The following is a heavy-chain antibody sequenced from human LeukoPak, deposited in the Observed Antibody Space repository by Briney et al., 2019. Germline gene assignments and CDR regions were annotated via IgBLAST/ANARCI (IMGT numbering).Heavy chain of an antibody. CDR1: GGTFSSYA. Sequence: SVKVSCKASGGTFSSYAISWVRQAPGPGLGWMGGIIPIFGTANYAQKSQGRVTISADEYTSTDYMELSSLRSEDTAVYYCARGTTPYTVTTLWSQGTLVTVSS. J-gene: IGHJ4*02. CDR2: IIPIFGTA. CDR3: ARGTTPYTVTTL. V-gene: IGHV1-69*13. D-gene: IGHD4-17*01.